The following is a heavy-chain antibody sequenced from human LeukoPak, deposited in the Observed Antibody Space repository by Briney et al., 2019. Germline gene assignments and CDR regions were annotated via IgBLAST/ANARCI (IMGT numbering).Heavy chain of an antibody. CDR1: GGTFSSYA. Sequence: GASVKVSCKASGGTFSSYAISWVRQAPGQGLEWMGGIIPIFGTANYAQKFQGRVTITADKSTSTAYMELSSLRSEDTAVYYCARERGQSLSIAEAGSDAFDIWGQGTMVTVSS. CDR3: ARERGQSLSIAEAGSDAFDI. D-gene: IGHD6-19*01. J-gene: IGHJ3*02. V-gene: IGHV1-69*06. CDR2: IIPIFGTA.